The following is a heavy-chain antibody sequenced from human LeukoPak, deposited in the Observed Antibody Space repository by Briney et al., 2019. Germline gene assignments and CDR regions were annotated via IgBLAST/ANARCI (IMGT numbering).Heavy chain of an antibody. J-gene: IGHJ5*02. CDR2: INHRGST. V-gene: IGHV4-34*01. Sequence: PSETLSLTCAVYGGSFSGYYWSWIRQPPGKGLEWIGEINHRGSTNYNPSLKSRVTISVDTSKNQFSLKLSSVTAADTAVSYCARGRRMRLQSFWFDPWGQGTLVTVSS. CDR3: ARGRRMRLQSFWFDP. CDR1: GGSFSGYY. D-gene: IGHD4-11*01.